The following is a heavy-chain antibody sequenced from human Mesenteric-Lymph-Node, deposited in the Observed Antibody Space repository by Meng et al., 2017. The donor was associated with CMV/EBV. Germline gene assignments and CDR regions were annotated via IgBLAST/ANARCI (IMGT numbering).Heavy chain of an antibody. D-gene: IGHD3-10*01. CDR1: YTFTNFA. Sequence: YTFTNFAIHWVRQAPGQRLEWMGWMNAGSGKTKYSQNFQGRVTMASDTSASIAYMELTSLTPEDTAVYYCARDHPTCVGQADRGVFDYWGQGTLVTVSS. V-gene: IGHV1-3*01. J-gene: IGHJ4*02. CDR3: ARDHPTCVGQADRGVFDY. CDR2: MNAGSGKT.